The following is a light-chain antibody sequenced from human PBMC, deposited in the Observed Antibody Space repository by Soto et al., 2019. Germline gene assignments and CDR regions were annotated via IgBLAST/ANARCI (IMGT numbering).Light chain of an antibody. J-gene: IGKJ4*01. CDR1: QSVSNW. Sequence: DIQLIQSPSTLSASVGDRVTITCRASQSVSNWLAWYQQKPGKAPKLLIYDASSLETGVPSRFSGSGSGTEFTLTINSLQPDDFATYYCQQYKSYLTFGGGTKVEIK. V-gene: IGKV1-5*01. CDR3: QQYKSYLT. CDR2: DAS.